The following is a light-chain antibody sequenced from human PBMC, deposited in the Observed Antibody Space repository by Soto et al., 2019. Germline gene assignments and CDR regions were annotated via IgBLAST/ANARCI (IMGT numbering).Light chain of an antibody. Sequence: QSALTQPASVSGSPGQSITISCTGTSSEVGGYDYVSWYQQHPGKAPKLMIYDVSNRPSGVSNRFSGSKSGNTASLTISGLGDEDEADYYCSSYTSSITLGVFGTGTKVTVL. CDR3: SSYTSSITLGV. CDR2: DVS. J-gene: IGLJ1*01. CDR1: SSEVGGYDY. V-gene: IGLV2-14*01.